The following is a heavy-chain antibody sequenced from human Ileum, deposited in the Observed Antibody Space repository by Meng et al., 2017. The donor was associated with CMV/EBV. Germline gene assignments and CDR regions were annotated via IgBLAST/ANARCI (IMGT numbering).Heavy chain of an antibody. D-gene: IGHD3-16*01. J-gene: IGHJ5*02. V-gene: IGHV3-21*01. CDR2: ISSSSSYI. CDR1: GFTFSSYS. CDR3: ARGGGSGNWFDA. Sequence: GGSLRLSCAASGFTFSSYSMNWVRQAPGKGLEWVSSISSSSSYIYYADSVKGRFTISRDNAKNSLYLQMNSLRAEDTAVYYCARGGGSGNWFDAWGQGTLVTVSS.